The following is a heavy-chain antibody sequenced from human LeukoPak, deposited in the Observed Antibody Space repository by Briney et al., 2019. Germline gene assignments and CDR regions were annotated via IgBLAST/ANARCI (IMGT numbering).Heavy chain of an antibody. CDR1: GGSISSGSYY. D-gene: IGHD1-14*01. CDR2: IYTSGST. Sequence: SETLSLTCTVSGGSISSGSYYWSWIRQPAGKGLEWIGRIYTSGSTNYNPSLKSRVTISVDTSKNQFSLKLSSVTAADTAVYYCARDSSGYFDYWGQGTLVTASS. V-gene: IGHV4-61*02. CDR3: ARDSSGYFDY. J-gene: IGHJ4*02.